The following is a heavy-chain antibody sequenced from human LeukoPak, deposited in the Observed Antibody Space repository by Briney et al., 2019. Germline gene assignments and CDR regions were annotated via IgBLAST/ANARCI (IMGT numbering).Heavy chain of an antibody. J-gene: IGHJ5*02. CDR3: TRGSIAVPYNWFDP. CDR1: VYTFTSYD. Sequence: ASVKVSCKTSVYTFTSYDINWVRQATGQGLEWMGWMNPNSGNTGDAQNFQGRVTMTRDTSITTAYLELSSLRSEDTAIYFCTRGSIAVPYNWFDPWGQGTLVTVSS. D-gene: IGHD3-3*02. CDR2: MNPNSGNT. V-gene: IGHV1-8*01.